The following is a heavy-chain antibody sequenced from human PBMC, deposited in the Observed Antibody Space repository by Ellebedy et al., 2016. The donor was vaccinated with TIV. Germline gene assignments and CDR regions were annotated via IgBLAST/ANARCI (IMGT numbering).Heavy chain of an antibody. CDR3: ARDRIVGATSYGY. CDR1: GFTFNSYN. J-gene: IGHJ4*02. D-gene: IGHD1-26*01. Sequence: GESLKISCAASGFTFNSYNMHWVRQAPGKGLEWVSSIGSSSGYIYYADSVKGRFTISRDNAENSRYLQMNSLRAEDTSVYYSARDRIVGATSYGYWGQGALVTVSS. V-gene: IGHV3-21*01. CDR2: IGSSSGYI.